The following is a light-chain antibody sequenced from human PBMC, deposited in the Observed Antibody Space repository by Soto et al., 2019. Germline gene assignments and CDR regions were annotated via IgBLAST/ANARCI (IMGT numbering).Light chain of an antibody. CDR2: EVS. Sequence: QSALAQPASVSGSPGQSITISCTGTSSDVGGYNYVSWYQHHPGKAPKLMIYEVSNRPSGVSYRLSGSKSGNTASLTISGLQAEDEADYYCNSYTGSGIVFGTGTKVTVL. J-gene: IGLJ1*01. CDR3: NSYTGSGIV. CDR1: SSDVGGYNY. V-gene: IGLV2-14*01.